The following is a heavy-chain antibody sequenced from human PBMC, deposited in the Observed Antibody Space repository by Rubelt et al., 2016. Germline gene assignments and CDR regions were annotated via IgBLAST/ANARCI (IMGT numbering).Heavy chain of an antibody. J-gene: IGHJ4*02. V-gene: IGHV4-34*01. Sequence: QVQLQQWGAGLLKPSETLSLTCAVYGGSLSGYYWSWIRQPPGKGLEWIGEINHSGSTNYNPSLKSRVTISVDTSKNQFYLKLSSVSAADTAGYYCARGLVDFRYWGQGTLVTVSS. CDR2: INHSGST. CDR1: GGSLSGYY. CDR3: ARGLVDFRY. D-gene: IGHD1-26*01.